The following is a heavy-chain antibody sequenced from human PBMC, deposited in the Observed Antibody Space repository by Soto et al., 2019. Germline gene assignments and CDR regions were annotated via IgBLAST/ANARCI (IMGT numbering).Heavy chain of an antibody. V-gene: IGHV3-7*01. D-gene: IGHD3-10*01. CDR1: GFTFSSYW. Sequence: SGGSLRLSCAASGFTFSSYWMSWVRQAPGKGLEWVANIKQDGSEKYYVDSVKGRFTISRDNAKNSLYLQMNSLRAEDTAVYYCAREHRLRGYYYYYMDVWGKGTTVTVSS. CDR2: IKQDGSEK. J-gene: IGHJ6*03. CDR3: AREHRLRGYYYYYMDV.